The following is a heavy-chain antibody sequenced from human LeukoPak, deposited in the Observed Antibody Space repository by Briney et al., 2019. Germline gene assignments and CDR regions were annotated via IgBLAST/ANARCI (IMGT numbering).Heavy chain of an antibody. J-gene: IGHJ4*02. V-gene: IGHV3-23*01. CDR2: ISGSGGST. CDR1: GFTFSSYA. CDR3: AREDYYDSSGKDY. Sequence: TGGSLRLSCAASGFTFSSYAMGWVRQAPGKGLEWVSAISGSGGSTYYADSVKGRFTISRDNAKNSLYLQMNSLRAEDTAVYYCAREDYYDSSGKDYWGQGTLVTVSS. D-gene: IGHD3-22*01.